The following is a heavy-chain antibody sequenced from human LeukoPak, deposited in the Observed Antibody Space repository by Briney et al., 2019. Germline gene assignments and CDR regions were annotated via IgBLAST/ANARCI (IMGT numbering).Heavy chain of an antibody. D-gene: IGHD5-24*01. V-gene: IGHV1-69*04. J-gene: IGHJ4*02. Sequence: SVKVSCKAPGGTFSSYAISWVRQAPGQGLEWMGRIIPILGIANYAQKFQGRVTITADKSTSTAYMELSSLRSEDTAVYYCASGGGNGYNSPKTFDYWGQGTLVTVSS. CDR2: IIPILGIA. CDR3: ASGGGNGYNSPKTFDY. CDR1: GGTFSSYA.